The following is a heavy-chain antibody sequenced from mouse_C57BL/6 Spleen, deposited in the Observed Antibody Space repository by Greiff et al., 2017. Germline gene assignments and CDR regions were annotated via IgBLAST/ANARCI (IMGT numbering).Heavy chain of an antibody. D-gene: IGHD1-1*01. CDR2: IDPSDSYT. J-gene: IGHJ2*01. V-gene: IGHV1-59*01. CDR1: GYTFTSYW. CDR3: ARRNYGSSYDY. Sequence: VQLQQPGAELVRPGTSVKLSCKASGYTFTSYWMHWVKQRPGQGLEWIGVIDPSDSYTNYNQKFKGKATLTVDTSSSTASMQLSSLTSADSAVXYCARRNYGSSYDYWGQGTTLTVSS.